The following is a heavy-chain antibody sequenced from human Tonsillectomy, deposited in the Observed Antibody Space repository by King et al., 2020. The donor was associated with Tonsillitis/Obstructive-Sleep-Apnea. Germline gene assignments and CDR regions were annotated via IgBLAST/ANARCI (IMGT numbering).Heavy chain of an antibody. CDR3: ARGGAGQSYYYYGMDV. Sequence: VQLVESGGGVVQPGRSLRLSCAASGFTFSSYAMHWVRQAPGKGLEWVAVISYDGSNKYYADSVKGRFTISRDNSKNTLYLQMNSLRAEDTAVYYCARGGAGQSYYYYGMDVWGQGTTVTVSS. V-gene: IGHV3-30*04. CDR2: ISYDGSNK. J-gene: IGHJ6*02. CDR1: GFTFSSYA. D-gene: IGHD3-10*01.